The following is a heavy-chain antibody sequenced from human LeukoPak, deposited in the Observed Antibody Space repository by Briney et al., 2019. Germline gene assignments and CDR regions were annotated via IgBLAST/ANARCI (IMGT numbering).Heavy chain of an antibody. CDR3: AESADDYMPGWFDP. V-gene: IGHV4-30-4*08. CDR1: GGSISSGDYY. D-gene: IGHD4-11*01. Sequence: SQTLSLTCTVSGGSISSGDYYWSWIRQPPGKGLEWIGYIYYSGSTYYNPSLKSRVTISVDMSKNQFSLQLSSVTAADTAVYYCAESADDYMPGWFDPWGQGTLVTVSS. J-gene: IGHJ5*02. CDR2: IYYSGST.